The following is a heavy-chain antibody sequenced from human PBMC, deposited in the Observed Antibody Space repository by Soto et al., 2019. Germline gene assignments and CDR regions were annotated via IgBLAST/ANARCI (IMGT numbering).Heavy chain of an antibody. CDR2: ISYDGSNK. J-gene: IGHJ4*02. Sequence: QVQLVESGGGVVQPGRSLRLSCAASGFTFSSYAMHWVRQAPGKGLEWVAVISYDGSNKYYADSVKGRFTISRDNSKNTLYLQMSSLRAEDTAVYYCARDLFAHYYDSSGYYSTGFDYWGQGTLVTVSS. V-gene: IGHV3-30-3*01. CDR3: ARDLFAHYYDSSGYYSTGFDY. D-gene: IGHD3-22*01. CDR1: GFTFSSYA.